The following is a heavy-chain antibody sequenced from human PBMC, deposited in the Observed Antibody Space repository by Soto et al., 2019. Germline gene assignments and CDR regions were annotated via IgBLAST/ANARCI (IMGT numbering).Heavy chain of an antibody. D-gene: IGHD2-2*01. V-gene: IGHV4-39*01. CDR2: IYYSGTT. CDR1: GDSIITNSYT. CDR3: ARLHGYCISSSCHGHYAMDV. Sequence: SETLSLTCTVSGDSIITNSYTWGWIRQPPGKGLEWIGSIYYSGTTNYNPSLNSRVTVSVDTSKNQFSLKVTSVTAADTAVYYCARLHGYCISSSCHGHYAMDVWGQGTTVTVSS. J-gene: IGHJ6*02.